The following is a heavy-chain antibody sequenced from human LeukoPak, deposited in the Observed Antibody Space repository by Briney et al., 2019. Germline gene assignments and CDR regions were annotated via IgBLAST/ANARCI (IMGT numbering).Heavy chain of an antibody. Sequence: GGSLRLSCAASGFIFSSYGMHWVRQAPGKGLEWMAVISYDGNNKYYADSVKGRFTISRDNSKNTLYLQMNSLRAEDTAVYYCARALVTMMNDAFDIWGQGTMVTVSS. J-gene: IGHJ3*02. V-gene: IGHV3-30*03. D-gene: IGHD3-22*01. CDR1: GFIFSSYG. CDR3: ARALVTMMNDAFDI. CDR2: ISYDGNNK.